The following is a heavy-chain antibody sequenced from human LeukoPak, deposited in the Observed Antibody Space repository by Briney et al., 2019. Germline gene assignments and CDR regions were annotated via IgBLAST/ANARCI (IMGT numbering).Heavy chain of an antibody. V-gene: IGHV3-9*01. D-gene: IGHD1-26*01. J-gene: IGHJ3*02. Sequence: GRSLRLSCAASGFTFDDYAMHWVRHAPGKGLEWVSGISWNSGSIGYADSAKGRFTISRDNAKNSLYLQMNSLRAEDTALYYCAKDINGNPSGSYRAGAFDIWGQGTMVTVSS. CDR2: ISWNSGSI. CDR1: GFTFDDYA. CDR3: AKDINGNPSGSYRAGAFDI.